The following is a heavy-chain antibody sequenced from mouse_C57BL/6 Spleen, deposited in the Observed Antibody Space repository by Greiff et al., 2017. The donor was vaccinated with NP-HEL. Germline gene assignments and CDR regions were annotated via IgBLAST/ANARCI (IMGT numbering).Heavy chain of an antibody. J-gene: IGHJ2*01. Sequence: VQLQQSGAELVRPGASVTLSCKASGYTFTDYEMHWVKQTPVHGLEWIGAIDPETGGTAYNQKFQGKAILTAAKSSSTAYMELRSLTSEDSAVYYCTRYQNYYGSSYVKYFDYWGQGTTLTVSS. D-gene: IGHD1-1*01. CDR1: GYTFTDYE. V-gene: IGHV1-15*01. CDR2: IDPETGGT. CDR3: TRYQNYYGSSYVKYFDY.